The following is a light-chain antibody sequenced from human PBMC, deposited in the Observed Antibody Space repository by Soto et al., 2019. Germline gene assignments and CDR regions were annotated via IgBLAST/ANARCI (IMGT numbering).Light chain of an antibody. CDR3: SLYTSSSTWV. CDR2: EVS. Sequence: QSALTQPPSVSGSPGQSVTISCTGTSSDVGSYNRVSWYQQPPGTAPKLMIYEVSNRPSGVPDRFSGSKSGNTASLTISGLQAEDEADYYCSLYTSSSTWVFGGGTKLTAL. CDR1: SSDVGSYNR. V-gene: IGLV2-18*01. J-gene: IGLJ3*02.